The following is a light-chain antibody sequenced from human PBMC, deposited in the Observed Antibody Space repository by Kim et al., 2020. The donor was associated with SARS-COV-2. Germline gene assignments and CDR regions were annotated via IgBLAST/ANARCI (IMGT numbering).Light chain of an antibody. Sequence: DIQMTQSPSSLSASVGDRVTITCRASQTIHIYLNWYQQKPGKAPKLLIESASTLQSGVPSRFSGSGSGTEFTLTISRVRSEDFATYYCQQSYNTPPITFGQGTRLAIK. J-gene: IGKJ5*01. CDR2: SAS. CDR1: QTIHIY. CDR3: QQSYNTPPIT. V-gene: IGKV1-39*01.